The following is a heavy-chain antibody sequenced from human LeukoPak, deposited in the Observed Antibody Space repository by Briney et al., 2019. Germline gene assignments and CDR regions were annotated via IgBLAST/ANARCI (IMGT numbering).Heavy chain of an antibody. V-gene: IGHV1-69*05. Sequence: SVKLSCKASGGTFSSYAISWVRQAPGQGLEWMGGIIPIFGTANYAQKFQGRVTITTDESTSTAYMELSSLRSEDTAVYYCARGDYYGSGSYYDAFDIWGQGTMVTVSS. D-gene: IGHD3-10*01. CDR1: GGTFSSYA. CDR2: IIPIFGTA. CDR3: ARGDYYGSGSYYDAFDI. J-gene: IGHJ3*02.